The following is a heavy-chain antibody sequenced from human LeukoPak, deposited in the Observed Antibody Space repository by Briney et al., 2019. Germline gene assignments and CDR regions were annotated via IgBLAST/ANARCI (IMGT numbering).Heavy chain of an antibody. CDR3: ARLQLDYYYYYMDV. J-gene: IGHJ6*03. D-gene: IGHD1-1*01. CDR1: GFTFSSYG. CDR2: LSYDGSKE. Sequence: PGGSLRLSCAASGFTFSSYGMYWVRQAPGKGLEWVAALSYDGSKEYYTDSVKGRITISRDNSKNTLDLQMNSLRAEDTAVYYCARLQLDYYYYYMDVWGKGTTVTVSS. V-gene: IGHV3-30*03.